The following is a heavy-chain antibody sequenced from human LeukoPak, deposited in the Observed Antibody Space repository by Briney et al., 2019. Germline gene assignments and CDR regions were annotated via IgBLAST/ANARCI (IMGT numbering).Heavy chain of an antibody. CDR2: IYYSGST. J-gene: IGHJ4*02. V-gene: IGHV4-39*01. CDR1: GGSISSDSYY. D-gene: IGHD6-19*01. CDR3: ASLAVAGLSEGY. Sequence: KPSETLSLTCTVSGGSISSDSYYWAWIRQPPGKGLEWIASIYYSGSTYYNPSLKSRVTISVDTFRNQFSLKLNSVTAADTAVYYCASLAVAGLSEGYWGQGTLVIVSS.